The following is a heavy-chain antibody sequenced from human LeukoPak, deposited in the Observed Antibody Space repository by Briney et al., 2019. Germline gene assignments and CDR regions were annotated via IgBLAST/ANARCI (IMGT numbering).Heavy chain of an antibody. V-gene: IGHV3-30*18. D-gene: IGHD6-13*01. CDR3: AKDFRGIAAAGTLDY. Sequence: GGSLRLSCAASGFTFSSYGMHWVRQAPGKGLEWVAVISYDGGNKYYADSVKGRFTISRDNSKNTLYLQMNSLRAEGTAVYYCAKDFRGIAAAGTLDYWGQGTLVTVSS. CDR1: GFTFSSYG. CDR2: ISYDGGNK. J-gene: IGHJ4*02.